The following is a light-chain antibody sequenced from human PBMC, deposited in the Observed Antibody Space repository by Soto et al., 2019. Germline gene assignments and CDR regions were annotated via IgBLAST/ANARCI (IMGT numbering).Light chain of an antibody. V-gene: IGLV1-40*01. CDR3: QSYENSRTGFYV. J-gene: IGLJ1*01. Sequence: QSVLTQPPSVSGAPGQRVTISCTGSSSDIGAGFDVHWYQHLPGTAPKLLIYGNTNRPSGVPGRFSGSKSGTSAFLVITGLQAEDEADYYCQSYENSRTGFYVFGTGTKLNVL. CDR1: SSDIGAGFD. CDR2: GNT.